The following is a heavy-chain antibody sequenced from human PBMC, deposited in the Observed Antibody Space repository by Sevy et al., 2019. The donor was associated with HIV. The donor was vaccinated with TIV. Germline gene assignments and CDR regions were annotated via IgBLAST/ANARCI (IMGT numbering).Heavy chain of an antibody. CDR3: AGEGIAARRYSIDY. CDR1: GFTFSDHY. CDR2: TRNKANSYTT. V-gene: IGHV3-72*01. D-gene: IGHD6-6*01. J-gene: IGHJ4*02. Sequence: GGSLRLSCAASGFTFSDHYMDWVRQAPGKGLEWVGRTRNKANSYTTEYAASVKGRFTISRDDSKNSLFLQMNSLKTEDTAVYYCAGEGIAARRYSIDYWGQGTLVTVSS.